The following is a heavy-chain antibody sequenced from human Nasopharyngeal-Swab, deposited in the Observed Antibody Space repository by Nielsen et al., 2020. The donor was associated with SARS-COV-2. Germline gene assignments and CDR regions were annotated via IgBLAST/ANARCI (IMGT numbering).Heavy chain of an antibody. CDR2: INQSGST. CDR3: ARDASIGSSWYPKYYYYGMDV. J-gene: IGHJ6*02. D-gene: IGHD6-13*01. V-gene: IGHV4-34*01. Sequence: ETLSLTCAVYVGSFSGYYWTWIRQPPGKGLEWIGEINQSGSTNYSPSLKSRVTISVDTSKNQFSLKLSSVIAADTAVYYCARDASIGSSWYPKYYYYGMDVWGQGTTVTVSS. CDR1: VGSFSGYY.